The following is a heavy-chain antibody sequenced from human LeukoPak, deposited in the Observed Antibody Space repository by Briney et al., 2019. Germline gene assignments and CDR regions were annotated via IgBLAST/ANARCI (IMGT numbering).Heavy chain of an antibody. Sequence: GASVKVSCKASGGTFSSYAISWVRQAPGQGLEWMGRIIPILGIANYAQKFQGRVTITADKSTSTAYMELSSLRSEDTAVYCCARASDIVVAFDYWGQGTLVTVSS. D-gene: IGHD2-15*01. CDR2: IIPILGIA. J-gene: IGHJ4*02. V-gene: IGHV1-69*04. CDR1: GGTFSSYA. CDR3: ARASDIVVAFDY.